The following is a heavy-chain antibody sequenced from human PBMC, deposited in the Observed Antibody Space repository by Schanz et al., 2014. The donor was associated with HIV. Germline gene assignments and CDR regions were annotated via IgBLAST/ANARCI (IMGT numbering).Heavy chain of an antibody. J-gene: IGHJ4*02. CDR2: ISSSGRYI. D-gene: IGHD3-22*01. CDR3: AKGVLRDYYDSSGYPR. CDR1: GFPFETFT. Sequence: EVLLVESGGGLVKPGGSLRLSCAASGFPFETFTMNWVRQAPGKGLEWIASISSSGRYIFYADSLKGRFTISRDNAKNSLALQVDSLRAEDTAVYYCAKGVLRDYYDSSGYPRWGQGTLVTVSS. V-gene: IGHV3-21*01.